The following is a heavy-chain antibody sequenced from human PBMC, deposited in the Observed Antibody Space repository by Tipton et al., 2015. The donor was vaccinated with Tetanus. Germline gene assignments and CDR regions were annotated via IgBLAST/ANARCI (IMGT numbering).Heavy chain of an antibody. Sequence: TLSLTCSVSGASLSSGDYFWSWLRQSPGGGLEWIGYINSLGSTWYNPSLKSRVTISVDSSKNQFSLNVNSVTAADTAVYFCARANFDFSKKGPFDSWGQGILVIVSA. V-gene: IGHV4-30-4*01. CDR2: INSLGST. J-gene: IGHJ4*02. CDR1: GASLSSGDYF. D-gene: IGHD3-3*01. CDR3: ARANFDFSKKGPFDS.